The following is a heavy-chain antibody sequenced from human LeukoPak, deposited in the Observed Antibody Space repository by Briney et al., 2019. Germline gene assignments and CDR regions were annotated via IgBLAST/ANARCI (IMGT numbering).Heavy chain of an antibody. D-gene: IGHD3-22*01. J-gene: IGHJ4*02. Sequence: NSGGSLRLSCAASGFTFSSYSMNWVRQAPGKGPEWVSSISSSSYIYYADSVKGRFTISRDNAKNSLYLQMNSLRAEDTAVYYCARVEGLEYDSSGYYYTFDYWGQGTLVTVFS. CDR2: ISSSSYI. CDR1: GFTFSSYS. CDR3: ARVEGLEYDSSGYYYTFDY. V-gene: IGHV3-21*01.